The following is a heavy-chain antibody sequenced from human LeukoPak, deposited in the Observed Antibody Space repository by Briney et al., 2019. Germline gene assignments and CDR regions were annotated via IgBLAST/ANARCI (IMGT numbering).Heavy chain of an antibody. CDR1: GYTFRKFW. Sequence: GGSLRLFCAASGYTFRKFWMLWVRHARGRGRVWVSRIIGDGSVTTYADWVRGRFTMSRDNAKNTLYLEMNSLSAEDTAVYYSARGVEAATINELNYWGQGTLVTVSS. CDR3: ARGVEAATINELNY. J-gene: IGHJ4*02. D-gene: IGHD5-24*01. V-gene: IGHV3-74*01. CDR2: IIGDGSVT.